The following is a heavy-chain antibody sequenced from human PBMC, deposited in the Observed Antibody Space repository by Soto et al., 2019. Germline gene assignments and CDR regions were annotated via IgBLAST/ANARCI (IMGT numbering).Heavy chain of an antibody. D-gene: IGHD3-22*01. CDR1: GYSFTSYW. CDR3: ARHYYYDSSGYDGDYYYSGMDV. CDR2: IYPGDSDT. Sequence: PGESLKISCKGSGYSFTSYWIGWVRQMPGKGLEWMGIIYPGDSDTRYSPSFQGQVTISADKSISTAYLQWSSLKASDTAMYYCARHYYYDSSGYDGDYYYSGMDVWGQGTTVTVSS. J-gene: IGHJ6*02. V-gene: IGHV5-51*01.